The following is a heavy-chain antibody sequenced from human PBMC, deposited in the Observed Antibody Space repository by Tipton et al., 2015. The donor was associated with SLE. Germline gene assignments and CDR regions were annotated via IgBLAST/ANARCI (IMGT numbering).Heavy chain of an antibody. D-gene: IGHD6-19*01. CDR1: GYSFTYYW. J-gene: IGHJ6*02. CDR3: ARLHSSGSSQNLAMDV. Sequence: QLVQSGADVKKPGASVKISCKASGYSFTYYWIGWVRQMPGKGLECMGIIYPGDSDTRYSPSFQGQVTISADKSISTAYLQWRSLKASDTAMYYCARLHSSGSSQNLAMDVWGQGTTVTVSS. V-gene: IGHV5-51*01. CDR2: IYPGDSDT.